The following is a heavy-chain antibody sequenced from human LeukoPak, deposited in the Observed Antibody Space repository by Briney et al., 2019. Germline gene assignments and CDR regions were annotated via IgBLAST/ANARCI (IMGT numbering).Heavy chain of an antibody. Sequence: GGSLRLSCAASGFTFSSYSMNWVRQAPGKGLDWVSSISYSSTNIYYADSVKGRFTISRDNAKNSLFLQMNSLRPEDTAVYYCVSSACSGGTCYFYFDYWGQGTLVTVSS. V-gene: IGHV3-21*01. CDR3: VSSACSGGTCYFYFDY. D-gene: IGHD2-15*01. CDR2: ISYSSTNI. CDR1: GFTFSSYS. J-gene: IGHJ4*02.